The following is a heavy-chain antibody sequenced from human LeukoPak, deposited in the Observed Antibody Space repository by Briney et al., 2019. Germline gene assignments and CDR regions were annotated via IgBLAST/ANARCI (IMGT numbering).Heavy chain of an antibody. V-gene: IGHV4-39*01. CDR1: GGSICTSTYS. Sequence: SETLSLNCKVYGGSICTSTYSWGWTRQAPGKGVEWIGSIYKDGRTYYSSSHKSRVSISVDTSKTQFFLTLNFVTTTDTAVYFCARLLSHYYHGSGSDYWGQGTLVTVSS. J-gene: IGHJ4*02. CDR3: ARLLSHYYHGSGSDY. D-gene: IGHD3-10*01. CDR2: IYKDGRT.